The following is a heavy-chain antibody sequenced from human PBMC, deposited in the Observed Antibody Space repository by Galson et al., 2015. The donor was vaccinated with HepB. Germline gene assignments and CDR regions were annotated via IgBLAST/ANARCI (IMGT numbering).Heavy chain of an antibody. Sequence: SVKVSCKASGGTFSSYAISWVRQAPGQGLEWMGGIIPIFGIANYAQKFQGRVTITADESTSTAYMELSSLRSEDTAVYYCARVLRPVDIVAKVATIISYYYYGMDVWGQGTTVTVSS. CDR1: GGTFSSYA. D-gene: IGHD5-12*01. CDR3: ARVLRPVDIVAKVATIISYYYYGMDV. J-gene: IGHJ6*02. CDR2: IIPIFGIA. V-gene: IGHV1-69*13.